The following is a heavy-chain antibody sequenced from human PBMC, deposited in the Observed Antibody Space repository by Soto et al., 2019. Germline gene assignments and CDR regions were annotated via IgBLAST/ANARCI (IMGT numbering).Heavy chain of an antibody. CDR2: ISHDGSNK. CDR3: AKDNNKSCLRPSPAFDV. Sequence: QVQLVESGGGVVQPGRSLRLSCAASGFTFSNYGMHWVRRAPGKGLEWVTIISHDGSNKDYADSVKGRFTVSRDNSKNTLYLQMSSLSADDTAVYYCAKDNNKSCLRPSPAFDVWGQGTMVTVSS. V-gene: IGHV3-30*18. D-gene: IGHD5-12*01. J-gene: IGHJ3*01. CDR1: GFTFSNYG.